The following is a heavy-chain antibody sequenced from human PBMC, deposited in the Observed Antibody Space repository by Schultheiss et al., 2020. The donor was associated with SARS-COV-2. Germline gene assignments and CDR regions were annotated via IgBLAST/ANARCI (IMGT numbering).Heavy chain of an antibody. CDR2: IYYSGST. Sequence: SQTLSLTCTVSGGSISSYYWSWIRQPPGKGLEWIGYIYYSGSTNYNPSLKSRVTISVDTSKNQFSLKLSSVNAADTAVYYCASSTGGYYYYYMDVWGKGTTVTVSS. V-gene: IGHV4-59*01. D-gene: IGHD2-2*01. J-gene: IGHJ6*03. CDR1: GGSISSYY. CDR3: ASSTGGYYYYYMDV.